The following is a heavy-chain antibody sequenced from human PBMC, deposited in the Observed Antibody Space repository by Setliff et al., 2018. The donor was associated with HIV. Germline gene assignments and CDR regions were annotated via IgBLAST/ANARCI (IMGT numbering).Heavy chain of an antibody. V-gene: IGHV1-69*13. CDR2: IIPIFGTA. J-gene: IGHJ5*02. Sequence: SVKVSCKASGGTFSSYAISWVRQAPGQGLEWMGGIIPIFGTANYAQKFQGRVTVTADESTSTAYMELSSLRSEDTAVYYCARDRYSSGWSWFDPWGQGTLVTVSS. CDR3: ARDRYSSGWSWFDP. CDR1: GGTFSSYA. D-gene: IGHD6-19*01.